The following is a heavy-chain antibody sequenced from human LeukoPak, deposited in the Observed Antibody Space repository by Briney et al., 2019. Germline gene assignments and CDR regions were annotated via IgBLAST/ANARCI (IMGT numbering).Heavy chain of an antibody. J-gene: IGHJ6*02. CDR1: GFTVSSNY. V-gene: IGHV3-53*01. CDR2: IYSGGST. CDR3: AREGSGSYYSYYYYGMDV. Sequence: GGSLRLSCAASGFTVSSNYMSWVRQAPGKGLEWVSVIYSGGSTYYADFVKGRFTISRDNSKNTLYLQMNSLRAEDTAVYYCAREGSGSYYSYYYYGMDVWGQGTTVTVSS. D-gene: IGHD3-10*01.